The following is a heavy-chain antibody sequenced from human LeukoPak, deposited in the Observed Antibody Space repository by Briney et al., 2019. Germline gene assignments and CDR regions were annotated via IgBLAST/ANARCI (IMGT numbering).Heavy chain of an antibody. D-gene: IGHD6-19*01. CDR3: ARDSFGYSSGWSAYYGMDV. J-gene: IGHJ6*02. CDR1: GFTFSSYS. CDR2: ISSSSSYI. V-gene: IGHV3-21*01. Sequence: GGSLRLSCAASGFTFSSYSMNWVRQAPGKGLEWVSSISSSSSYIYYADSVKGRFTISRDNAKNSLYLQMNSLRAEDTAVYYCARDSFGYSSGWSAYYGMDVWGQGTTVTVSS.